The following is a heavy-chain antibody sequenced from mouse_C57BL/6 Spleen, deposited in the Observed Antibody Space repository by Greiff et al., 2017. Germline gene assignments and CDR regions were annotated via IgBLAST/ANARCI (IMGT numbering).Heavy chain of an antibody. CDR1: GYTFTDYE. CDR2: IDPETGGT. J-gene: IGHJ1*03. Sequence: QVQLQQSGAELVRPGASVTLSCKASGYTFTDYEMHWVKQTPVHGLEWIGAIDPETGGTAYNQKFKGKAILTADKSSSTAYMELRSLTSEDSAVYYCTRGYGYLYGYFDVWGTGTTVTVSS. CDR3: TRGYGYLYGYFDV. D-gene: IGHD2-2*01. V-gene: IGHV1-15*01.